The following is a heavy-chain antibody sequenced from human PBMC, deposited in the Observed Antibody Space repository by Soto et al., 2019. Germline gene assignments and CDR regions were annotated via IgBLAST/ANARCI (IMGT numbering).Heavy chain of an antibody. CDR2: IYHSGST. CDR3: ARAGYCSGGSCYSGEGDAFDI. D-gene: IGHD2-15*01. V-gene: IGHV4-59*12. J-gene: IGHJ3*02. Sequence: PSETLSLTCTVSGGSISSYYWSWIRQPPGKGLEWIGYIYHSGSTNYNPSLKSRVTISVDTSKNQFSLKLSSVTAADTAVYYCARAGYCSGGSCYSGEGDAFDIWGQGTMVTVSS. CDR1: GGSISSYY.